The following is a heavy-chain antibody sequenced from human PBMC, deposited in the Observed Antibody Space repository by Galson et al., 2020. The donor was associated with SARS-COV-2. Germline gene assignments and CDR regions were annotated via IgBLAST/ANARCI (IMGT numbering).Heavy chain of an antibody. CDR3: AHRSRSIWYGDWFDP. V-gene: IGHV2-5*02. D-gene: IGHD6-13*01. J-gene: IGHJ5*02. CDR1: GFSLSTSGVG. CDR2: LYWDDAK. Sequence: SGPTLVKPTQTLTLTCTFSGFSLSTSGVGVGWIRQPPGKALEWLALLYWDDAKRYSPSLKSRLTITKDTSKNQVVLTMTNMDPVDTATYYCAHRSRSIWYGDWFDPWGQGTLVTVSS.